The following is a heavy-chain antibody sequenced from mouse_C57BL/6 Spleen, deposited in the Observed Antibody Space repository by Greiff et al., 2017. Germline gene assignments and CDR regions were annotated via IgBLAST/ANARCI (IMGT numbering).Heavy chain of an antibody. CDR1: GYTFTSYW. D-gene: IGHD1-1*01. Sequence: QVQLQQPGAELVKPGASVKMSCKASGYTFTSYWITWVKQRPGQGLEWIGDIYPGSGSTNYNEKFKRKATLTVDTSSSTAYMQLSSLTSEDSAVYYGARGPYYYGSSGDYFDYWGQGTTLTVSS. CDR2: IYPGSGST. J-gene: IGHJ2*01. V-gene: IGHV1-55*01. CDR3: ARGPYYYGSSGDYFDY.